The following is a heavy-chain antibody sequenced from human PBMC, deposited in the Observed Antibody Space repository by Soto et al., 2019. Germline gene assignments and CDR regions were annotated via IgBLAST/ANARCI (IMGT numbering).Heavy chain of an antibody. CDR3: ARDATRRGACDI. CDR1: TGSFSVYY. CDR2: INHAGST. Sequence: SETLSLTCAVYTGSFSVYYWTWIRQPPGKGLEWIGEINHAGSTNYKPSLKSRVTISLDTSRNQFSLKLRSVTAADTAVYYCARDATRRGACDIWGQGTMVTVSS. J-gene: IGHJ3*02. D-gene: IGHD2-15*01. V-gene: IGHV4-34*01.